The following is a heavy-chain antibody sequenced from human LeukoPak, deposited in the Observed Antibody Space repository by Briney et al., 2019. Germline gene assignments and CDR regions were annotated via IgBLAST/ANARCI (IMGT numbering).Heavy chain of an antibody. J-gene: IGHJ4*02. CDR1: GGSISSSSYY. CDR2: IYYSGST. CDR3: ARDLDGFEY. V-gene: IGHV4-39*02. Sequence: SETLSLTCTVSGGSISSSSYYWGWIRQPPGKGLEWIGSIYYSGSTYYNPSLKSRVTISVDTSKNQFSLQLNSVTPEDTALYYCARDLDGFEYWGQGTLVTVSS.